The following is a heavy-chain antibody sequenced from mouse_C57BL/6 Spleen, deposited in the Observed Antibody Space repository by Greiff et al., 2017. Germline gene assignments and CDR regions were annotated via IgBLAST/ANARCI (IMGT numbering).Heavy chain of an antibody. V-gene: IGHV6-3*01. D-gene: IGHD2-4*01. Sequence: EVKVEESGGGLVQPGGSMKLSCVASGFTFSNYWMNWVRQSPEKGLEWVAQIRLKSDNYATHYAESVKGRFTISRDDSKSSVYLQMNNLRAEDTGIYYCTGGGLRPHAMDYWGQGTSVTVSS. CDR1: GFTFSNYW. J-gene: IGHJ4*01. CDR2: IRLKSDNYAT. CDR3: TGGGLRPHAMDY.